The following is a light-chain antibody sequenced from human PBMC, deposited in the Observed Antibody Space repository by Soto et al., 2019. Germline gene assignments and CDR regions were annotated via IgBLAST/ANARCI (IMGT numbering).Light chain of an antibody. V-gene: IGLV2-14*01. J-gene: IGLJ1*01. Sequence: QSALAQPASVSGSPGQSITISCSGSSIDVGDNNYVSWYQHHPGKAPKLIIYEVSNRPSGVSNRFSGSKSGNTASLTISGLQAEDEADYFCSSYSLSTAYLFGTGTKVTVL. CDR1: SIDVGDNNY. CDR2: EVS. CDR3: SSYSLSTAYL.